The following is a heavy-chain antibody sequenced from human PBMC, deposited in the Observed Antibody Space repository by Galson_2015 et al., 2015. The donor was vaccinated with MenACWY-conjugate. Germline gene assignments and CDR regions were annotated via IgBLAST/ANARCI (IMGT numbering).Heavy chain of an antibody. Sequence: SLRLSCAASGFTFSAYYMSWIRHTPGKELEWVSYISSNNRDTNYAESVRGRFTISRDNAKNLLYLQMNSLRAEDTAVYYCARGGVTILGVVLYGMDVWGQGTTVTVSS. V-gene: IGHV3-11*06. J-gene: IGHJ6*02. CDR3: ARGGVTILGVVLYGMDV. D-gene: IGHD3-3*01. CDR2: ISSNNRDT. CDR1: GFTFSAYY.